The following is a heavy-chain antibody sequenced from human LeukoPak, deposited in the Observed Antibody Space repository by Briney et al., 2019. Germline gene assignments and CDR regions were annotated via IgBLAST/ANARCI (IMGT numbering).Heavy chain of an antibody. CDR2: ISNDGTTT. V-gene: IGHV3-74*01. CDR1: GFTFSRYW. Sequence: GGSLRLSCAASGFTFSRYWMHWVRQAPGKGPVWVLRISNDGTTTNYADSVKGRFTISRDNAKNTMSLQMNSPRAEDTAVYYCARDRIAAAGGYWYGMDVWGQGTTVTVSS. CDR3: ARDRIAAAGGYWYGMDV. D-gene: IGHD6-13*01. J-gene: IGHJ6*02.